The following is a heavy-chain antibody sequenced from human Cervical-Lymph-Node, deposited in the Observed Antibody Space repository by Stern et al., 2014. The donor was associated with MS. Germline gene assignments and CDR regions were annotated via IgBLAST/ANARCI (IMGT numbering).Heavy chain of an antibody. V-gene: IGHV1-69*01. CDR2: IIPMFGIA. J-gene: IGHJ4*02. Sequence: QVQLVQSGAEVKKPGSSVKGSCKASGGTISNYIIGWVRQAPGQGLEWMGGIIPMFGIANYAEKFQDRVTITADESTSTAYMDLSSLRSEDTAVYYCARATSDYIWGTYRFLDSWGQGTLVIVSS. CDR3: ARATSDYIWGTYRFLDS. CDR1: GGTISNYI. D-gene: IGHD3-16*02.